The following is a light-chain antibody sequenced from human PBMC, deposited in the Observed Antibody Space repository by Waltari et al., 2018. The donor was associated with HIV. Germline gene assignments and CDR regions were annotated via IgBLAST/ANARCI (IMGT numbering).Light chain of an antibody. J-gene: IGLJ1*01. Sequence: QSALTQPAPVSGSPGQSITISCTGTSSDVGRYNAVSWYQQHPGKAPKLMIYEVTKRPSGVSNRFSGSKSGNTASLTISGLQAEDEADYYCCSYAGRSTHVFGTGTKVTVL. CDR2: EVT. CDR3: CSYAGRSTHV. CDR1: SSDVGRYNA. V-gene: IGLV2-23*02.